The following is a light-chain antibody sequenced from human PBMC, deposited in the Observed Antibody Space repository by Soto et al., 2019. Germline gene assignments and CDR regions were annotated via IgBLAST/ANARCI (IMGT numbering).Light chain of an antibody. CDR3: QQYNNWPRT. V-gene: IGKV3-11*01. CDR1: QSVGTY. J-gene: IGKJ1*01. CDR2: EAS. Sequence: EIVLTQSPATLSSFPGDRVTLSCRASQSVGTYLAWYQQKPGQAPRLLIYEASNRATGISARFSGSGSGTDFTLTISSLEPEDFAVYCCQQYNNWPRTFGQGTKVDIK.